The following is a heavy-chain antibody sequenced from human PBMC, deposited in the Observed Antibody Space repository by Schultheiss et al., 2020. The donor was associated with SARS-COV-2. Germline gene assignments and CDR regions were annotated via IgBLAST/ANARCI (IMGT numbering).Heavy chain of an antibody. Sequence: ASVKVSCKASGYTFTSYGISWVRQAPGQGLEWMGWISAYNGNTNYAQKIQGRVTMTTDTSTSTAYMELRSLRSDDTAVYYCAREDSSRDYGSAFDIWGQGTMVTVSS. CDR1: GYTFTSYG. CDR2: ISAYNGNT. J-gene: IGHJ3*02. CDR3: AREDSSRDYGSAFDI. V-gene: IGHV1-18*01. D-gene: IGHD6-13*01.